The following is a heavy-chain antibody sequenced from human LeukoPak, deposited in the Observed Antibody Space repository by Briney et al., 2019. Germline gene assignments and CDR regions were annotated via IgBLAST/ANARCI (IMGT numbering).Heavy chain of an antibody. D-gene: IGHD3-16*01. Sequence: PSETLSLTCSVSGDSFTTYQWTWLRQPPGKGLEWIGYISSSGSTSYNPSLKSRVTISVDTSNNQLSLKLNSVTAADTAVYYCARVGRGAHTWGSYYCDHWGQGTLVSVSS. CDR3: ARVGRGAHTWGSYYCDH. V-gene: IGHV4-59*01. CDR1: GDSFTTYQ. J-gene: IGHJ4*02. CDR2: ISSSGST.